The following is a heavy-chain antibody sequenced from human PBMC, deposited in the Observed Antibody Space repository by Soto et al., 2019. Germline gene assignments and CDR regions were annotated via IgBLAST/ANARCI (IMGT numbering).Heavy chain of an antibody. D-gene: IGHD3-22*01. Sequence: XSVKVSCKASGYTFTRYYMHWVRQAPGQGLEWMGIIXPSGGXTSYAQKFQGXXTMTRDTXXTTVYMELSSLRSEDTAVYYCATHYYDTGYFDYWGQGTLVTVSS. CDR2: IXPSGGXT. J-gene: IGHJ4*02. CDR3: ATHYYDTGYFDY. V-gene: IGHV1-46*01. CDR1: GYTFTRYY.